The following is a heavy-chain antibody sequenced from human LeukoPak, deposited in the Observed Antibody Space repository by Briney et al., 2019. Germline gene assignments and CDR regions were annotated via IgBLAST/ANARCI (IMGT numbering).Heavy chain of an antibody. J-gene: IGHJ3*02. D-gene: IGHD6-13*01. V-gene: IGHV3-23*01. CDR1: GFTFSSYA. CDR3: ARDSGSYSSSWDAFDI. Sequence: GGSLRLSCAASGFTFSSYAMSWVRQAPGKGLEWVSAISGSGGSTYYADSVKGRFTISRDNAKNSLYLQMNSLRAEDTAVYYCARDSGSYSSSWDAFDIWGQGTMVTVSS. CDR2: ISGSGGST.